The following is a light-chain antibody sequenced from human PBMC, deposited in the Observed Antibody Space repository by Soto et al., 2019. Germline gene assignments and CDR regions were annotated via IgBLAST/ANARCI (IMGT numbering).Light chain of an antibody. J-gene: IGLJ1*01. CDR1: SSDVSGHNY. V-gene: IGLV2-11*01. CDR2: SVS. Sequence: QSVLTQPRSVSGSPGQSVTISCTGTSSDVSGHNYVSWYQQYPGKAPKLLLSSVSKRPSGVPDRFSGSKSGNTASLTISGLQAEDEADYYCCSYAGSYTYVFGTGTKLTVL. CDR3: CSYAGSYTYV.